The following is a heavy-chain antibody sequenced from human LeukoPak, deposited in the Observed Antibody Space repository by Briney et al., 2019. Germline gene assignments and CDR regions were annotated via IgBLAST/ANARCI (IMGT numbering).Heavy chain of an antibody. J-gene: IGHJ4*02. D-gene: IGHD2-15*01. Sequence: GESLKISCKGSGYSFTSFWMGWVRQMPGKGLEWMGIIYPGDSDTRYSPSFQGQVTISADKSISTAYLQWSSLKASDTAMYYCARLKFYCSGGSCYPLDYWGQGTLVTVSS. CDR1: GYSFTSFW. CDR2: IYPGDSDT. CDR3: ARLKFYCSGGSCYPLDY. V-gene: IGHV5-51*01.